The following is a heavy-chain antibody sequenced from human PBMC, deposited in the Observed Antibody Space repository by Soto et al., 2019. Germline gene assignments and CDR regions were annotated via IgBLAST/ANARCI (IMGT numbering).Heavy chain of an antibody. Sequence: QVPLVESGGGVVQPGRSLRLSCAASGFTFSSYAMHWVRQAPGKGRELVAVISYDGSNKYYADSVKGRFTISRDNSTNTRQLQMNSLRAAATAVYYCARGSSGWYKDAFDIWGQGTMVTVSS. V-gene: IGHV3-30-3*01. CDR2: ISYDGSNK. J-gene: IGHJ3*02. CDR3: ARGSSGWYKDAFDI. CDR1: GFTFSSYA. D-gene: IGHD6-19*01.